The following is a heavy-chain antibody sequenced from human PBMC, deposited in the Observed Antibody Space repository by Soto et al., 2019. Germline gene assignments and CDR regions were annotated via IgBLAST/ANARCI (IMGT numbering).Heavy chain of an antibody. CDR3: AQMWFGEIWHGMDV. CDR2: IIPILDVA. CDR1: GGDFLSYT. D-gene: IGHD3-10*01. V-gene: IGHV1-69*02. Sequence: QLVQSGAEVKRPGSSVKVSCKASGGDFLSYTISWVRQVPGQGPEWMGTIIPILDVAKNAQKFQGRVAITADKATSTVYMELRSLRSDDTAVYYCAQMWFGEIWHGMDVWGQGTTITVSS. J-gene: IGHJ6*02.